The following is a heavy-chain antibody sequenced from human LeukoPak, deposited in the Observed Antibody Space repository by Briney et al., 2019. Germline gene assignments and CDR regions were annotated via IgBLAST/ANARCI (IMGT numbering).Heavy chain of an antibody. Sequence: SGPTLVKPTQTLTLTCTFSGFSLSTSGVGVGWIRQPPGKVLEWLALIYWNDDKRYTPSLKSRLTITKDTSKNQVVLTMTNMDPVDTATYYCAHTYYYDSSGRDPDYYFDYWGQGTLVTVSS. CDR1: GFSLSTSGVG. CDR2: IYWNDDK. V-gene: IGHV2-5*01. D-gene: IGHD3-22*01. CDR3: AHTYYYDSSGRDPDYYFDY. J-gene: IGHJ4*02.